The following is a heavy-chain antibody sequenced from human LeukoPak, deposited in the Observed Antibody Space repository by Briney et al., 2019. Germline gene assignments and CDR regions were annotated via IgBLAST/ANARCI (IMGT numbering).Heavy chain of an antibody. CDR1: GFTFRTAA. CDR2: IVVGSGNT. CDR3: AGVSEGNWFAP. J-gene: IGHJ5*02. D-gene: IGHD3-16*02. V-gene: IGHV1-58*02. Sequence: TSVKVSCKASGFTFRTAAMQWVRQGRGQHLEWIGWIVVGSGNTKYAQQFQDRVTITRDMSTSTVFMELSSLRSEDTAVYYCAGVSEGNWFAPWGQGTLVTVSS.